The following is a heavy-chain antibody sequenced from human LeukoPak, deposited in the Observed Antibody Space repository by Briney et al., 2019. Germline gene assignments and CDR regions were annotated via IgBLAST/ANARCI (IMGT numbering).Heavy chain of an antibody. CDR2: ISIYNGNT. J-gene: IGHJ4*02. V-gene: IGHV1-18*01. Sequence: VASEKVSYKACGYTFTIYGISWVRQAPGQGLEWMGWISIYNGNTNYAQKLEGRATMTTDTSTRTAYRALRRLRSDDTAVYYCARRSFPSDDILPGPFHHWGQGTLVTVSS. D-gene: IGHD3-9*01. CDR1: GYTFTIYG. CDR3: ARRSFPSDDILPGPFHH.